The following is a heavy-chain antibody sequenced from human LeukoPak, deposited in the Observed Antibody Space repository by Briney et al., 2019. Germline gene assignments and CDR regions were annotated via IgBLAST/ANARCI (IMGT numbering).Heavy chain of an antibody. J-gene: IGHJ5*02. CDR3: AIGRTFQGT. D-gene: IGHD3-16*01. Sequence: SETLSLTCTVSGGSISSSSYYWGWIRQPPGKGLEWIGSIYYSGSTYYNPSLKSRVTISVDTSKNQFSLKLSSVTAADTAVYYCAIGRTFQGTSGQGTLVTVSS. CDR1: GGSISSSSYY. CDR2: IYYSGST. V-gene: IGHV4-39*07.